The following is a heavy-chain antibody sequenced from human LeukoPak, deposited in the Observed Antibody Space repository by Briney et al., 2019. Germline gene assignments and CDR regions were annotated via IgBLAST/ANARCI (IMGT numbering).Heavy chain of an antibody. CDR1: GFTFSSYG. V-gene: IGHV3-30*03. CDR3: AREGEGGYGPGYFDL. CDR2: ISYDGSNK. Sequence: GRSLRLSCAASGFTFSSYGMHWVRQAPGKGLEWVAVISYDGSNKYCADSVKGRFTISRDNSKNTLYLQMNSLRAEDTAVYYCAREGEGGYGPGYFDLWGRGTLVTVSS. D-gene: IGHD5-12*01. J-gene: IGHJ2*01.